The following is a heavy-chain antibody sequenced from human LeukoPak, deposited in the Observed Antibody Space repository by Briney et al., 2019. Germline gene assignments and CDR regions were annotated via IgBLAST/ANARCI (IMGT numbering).Heavy chain of an antibody. Sequence: GGSLRLSCAASGFTFSSYWMSWVRQAPGKELEWVANIKQDGSEKYYVDSVKGRFTISRDNAKNSLYLQMNSLRAEDTAVYYCARVVEVPAAQYYYYYYYMDVWGKGTTVTVSS. CDR2: IKQDGSEK. J-gene: IGHJ6*03. CDR3: ARVVEVPAAQYYYYYYYMDV. CDR1: GFTFSSYW. V-gene: IGHV3-7*01. D-gene: IGHD2-2*01.